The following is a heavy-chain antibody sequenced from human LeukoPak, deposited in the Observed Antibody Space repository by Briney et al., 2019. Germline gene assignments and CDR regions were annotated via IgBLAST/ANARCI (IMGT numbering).Heavy chain of an antibody. Sequence: GGSLRLSCAASGFTFSNFAMNWVRQAPGKGLEWVAFISYDGSIKSYADSVKGRFAVSRDNSKNTLYLQMNSLRPEDTAFYYCARSYDDGWYVCDYWGQGTLVTVSS. V-gene: IGHV3-30*09. CDR3: ARSYDDGWYVCDY. D-gene: IGHD6-19*01. CDR2: ISYDGSIK. J-gene: IGHJ4*02. CDR1: GFTFSNFA.